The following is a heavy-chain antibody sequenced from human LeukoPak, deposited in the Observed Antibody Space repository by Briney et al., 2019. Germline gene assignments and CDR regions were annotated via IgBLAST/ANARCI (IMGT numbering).Heavy chain of an antibody. CDR3: ARGGNYYDSSGYQGDDAFDI. CDR1: GFTFSSYS. Sequence: GGSLRLSCAASGFTFSSYSMNWVRQAPGKGLEWVSSISSSSSYIYYADSVKGRFTISRDNAKNSLYLEMNSLRAEDTAVYYCARGGNYYDSSGYQGDDAFDIWGQGTMVTVSS. D-gene: IGHD3-22*01. CDR2: ISSSSSYI. J-gene: IGHJ3*02. V-gene: IGHV3-21*04.